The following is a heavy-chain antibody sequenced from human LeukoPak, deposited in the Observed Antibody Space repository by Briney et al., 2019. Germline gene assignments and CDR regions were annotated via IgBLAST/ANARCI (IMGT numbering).Heavy chain of an antibody. J-gene: IGHJ3*02. V-gene: IGHV4-39*02. CDR3: ARDNIARPLGI. D-gene: IGHD2/OR15-2a*01. Sequence: SETLSLTCTVSGVSISSSYSYWGWVRQPPGMGLEWIGSIYYTGNTYYNASLKSQVSISIDTSKNQFSLKLTSVTAADTAVYYCARDNIARPLGIWGQGTMVTVSS. CDR1: GVSISSSYSY. CDR2: IYYTGNT.